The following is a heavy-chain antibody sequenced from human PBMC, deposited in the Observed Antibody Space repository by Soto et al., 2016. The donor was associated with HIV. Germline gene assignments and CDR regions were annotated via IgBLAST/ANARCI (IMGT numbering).Heavy chain of an antibody. CDR3: ARDEDGDYSFDY. J-gene: IGHJ4*02. D-gene: IGHD4-17*01. Sequence: QVQLQESGPGLVKPSQTLSLTCSASGDSIITGGFYWSWIRQHPGKAWSGLGPFLIRGRTDYNPFLKSRVTISADKSKNQFSLNLTSVTVADTAVYYCARDEDGDYSFDYVGPGNPGPPSPQ. V-gene: IGHV4-31*03. CDR1: GDSIITGGFY. CDR2: FLIRGRT.